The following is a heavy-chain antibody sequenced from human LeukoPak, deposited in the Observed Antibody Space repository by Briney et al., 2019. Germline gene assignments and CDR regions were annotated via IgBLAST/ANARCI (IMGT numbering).Heavy chain of an antibody. CDR1: GGSISSDSYY. J-gene: IGHJ4*02. CDR3: ARLSIAAAGKEDY. D-gene: IGHD6-13*01. V-gene: IGHV4-39*01. CDR2: IFHSGAT. Sequence: NPSETLSLTCTVSGGSISSDSYYWGWIRQSPGRGLEWIGNIFHSGATYYNPSLRSRVTISLDTSKNQFSLKLSSVTAADTAVYYCARLSIAAAGKEDYWGQGTLVTVSS.